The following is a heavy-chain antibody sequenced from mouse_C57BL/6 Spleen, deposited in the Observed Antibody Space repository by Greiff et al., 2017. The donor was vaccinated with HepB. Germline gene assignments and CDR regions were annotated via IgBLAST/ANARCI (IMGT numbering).Heavy chain of an antibody. CDR2: IDPSDSYT. Sequence: QVQLKQPGAELVMPGASVKLSCKASGYTFTSYWMHWVKQRPGQGLEWIGEIDPSDSYTNYNQKFKGKSTLTVDKSSSTAYMQLSSLTSEDSAVYYCARIYYGLYWYFDVWGTGTTVTVSS. V-gene: IGHV1-69*01. J-gene: IGHJ1*03. CDR3: ARIYYGLYWYFDV. D-gene: IGHD2-1*01. CDR1: GYTFTSYW.